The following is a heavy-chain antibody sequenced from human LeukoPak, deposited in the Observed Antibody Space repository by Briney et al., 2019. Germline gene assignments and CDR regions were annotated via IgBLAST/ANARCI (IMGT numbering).Heavy chain of an antibody. D-gene: IGHD3-10*01. J-gene: IGHJ6*02. CDR3: ARGRLLWFGELSFPYYYYGMDV. V-gene: IGHV1-8*01. CDR2: MNPNSGNT. CDR1: GYTFTSYD. Sequence: ASVKVCCKASGYTFTSYDINWVRQATGQGLEWMGWMNPNSGNTGYAQKFQGRVTMTRNTSISTACMELSSLRSEDTAVYYCARGRLLWFGELSFPYYYYGMDVWGQGTTVTVSS.